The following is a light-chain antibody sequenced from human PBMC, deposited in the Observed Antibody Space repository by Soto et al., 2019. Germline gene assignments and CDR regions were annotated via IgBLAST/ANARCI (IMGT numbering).Light chain of an antibody. V-gene: IGKV3-20*01. J-gene: IGKJ1*01. CDR1: ESISSNS. CDR3: QQYGSSPGT. CDR2: GGS. Sequence: EIVLTQSPGTLSLSPGDSATLSCRASESISSNSLAWYQQKPGQAPRLLVYGGSRRAPGIPDRFGGRGSGTDFALTVARLEPDDFAVYYCQQYGSSPGTFGHGTKVDIK.